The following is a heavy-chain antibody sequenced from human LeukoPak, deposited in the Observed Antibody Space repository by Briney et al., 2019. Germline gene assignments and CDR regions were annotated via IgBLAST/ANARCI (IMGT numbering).Heavy chain of an antibody. D-gene: IGHD5-18*01. CDR1: GFTFSSYA. Sequence: PGGSLRLSCAASGFTFSSYAMHWVRQAPGKGLEWVAVISYDGSNKYYADSVKGRFTIPRDNSKNTLYLQMNSLRAEDTAVYYCARDTAMVTNYFDYWGQGTLVTVSS. V-gene: IGHV3-30-3*01. CDR2: ISYDGSNK. CDR3: ARDTAMVTNYFDY. J-gene: IGHJ4*02.